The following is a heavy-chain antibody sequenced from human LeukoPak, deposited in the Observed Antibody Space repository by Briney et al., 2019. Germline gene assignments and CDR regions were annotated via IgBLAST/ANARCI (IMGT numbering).Heavy chain of an antibody. CDR3: ARVFSLGYCSSTSCFGRRWFDP. Sequence: GASVKVSCKASGYTFTSCGISWVRQAPGQGLEWMGWISAYSGNTNYAQKLQGRVTMTTDTSTSTAYMELRSLRSDDTAVYYCARVFSLGYCSSTSCFGRRWFDPWGQGTLVTVSS. V-gene: IGHV1-18*01. D-gene: IGHD2-2*01. J-gene: IGHJ5*02. CDR1: GYTFTSCG. CDR2: ISAYSGNT.